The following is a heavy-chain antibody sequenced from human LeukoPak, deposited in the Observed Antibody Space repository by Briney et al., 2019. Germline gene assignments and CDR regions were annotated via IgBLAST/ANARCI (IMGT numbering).Heavy chain of an antibody. V-gene: IGHV3-11*04. Sequence: GGSLRLSCEASGFSLSTYFISWIRQAPGKGLEWVSYITNSGRSTKYADAVKGRFTISRDNAKQSVYLEMTDLRAEDTAVYYCAREASGYYHVFDSWSQGTLVIVSS. J-gene: IGHJ4*02. CDR2: ITNSGRST. CDR3: AREASGYYHVFDS. CDR1: GFSLSTYF. D-gene: IGHD3-3*01.